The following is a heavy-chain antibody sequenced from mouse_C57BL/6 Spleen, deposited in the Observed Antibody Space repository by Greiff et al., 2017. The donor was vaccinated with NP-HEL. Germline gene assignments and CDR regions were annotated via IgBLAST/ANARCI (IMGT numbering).Heavy chain of an antibody. J-gene: IGHJ2*01. CDR1: AYTFTSYW. Sequence: VQLQQPGAELVMPGASVKLSCKASAYTFTSYWMHWVKQRPGQGLEWIGEIDPSDSYTNYNQKFKGKSTLTVDKSSSTAYMQLSSLTSEDSAVYYCASFYYFDYWGQGTTLTVSS. CDR3: ASFYYFDY. V-gene: IGHV1-69*01. CDR2: IDPSDSYT.